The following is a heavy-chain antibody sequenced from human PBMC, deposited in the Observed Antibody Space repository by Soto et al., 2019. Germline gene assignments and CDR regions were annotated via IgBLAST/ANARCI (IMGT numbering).Heavy chain of an antibody. Sequence: GASVKVSCKASGYTFTSYAMHCVRQAPGQRLEWMGWINAGNGNTKYSQKFQGRVTITRDTSASTAYMELSSLRSEDTAVYYCAKPGYSSGWPLDYWGQGTLVTVSS. CDR3: AKPGYSSGWPLDY. V-gene: IGHV1-3*01. D-gene: IGHD6-19*01. CDR1: GYTFTSYA. J-gene: IGHJ4*02. CDR2: INAGNGNT.